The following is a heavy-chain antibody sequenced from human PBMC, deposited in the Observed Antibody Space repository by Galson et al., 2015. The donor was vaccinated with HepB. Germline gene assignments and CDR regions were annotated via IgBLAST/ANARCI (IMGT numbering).Heavy chain of an antibody. CDR2: IKSKTDGGTA. J-gene: IGHJ6*02. V-gene: IGHV3-15*01. CDR3: ATVVRSGSPIYYYYGMDV. Sequence: SLRLSCAASGLTFSYAWLTWVRQAPGKGLEWVGRIKSKTDGGTADYAAPVKGRFIISRDDSKNTVLLHMSSLKTEDTAVYYCATVVRSGSPIYYYYGMDVWGQGTTVTVSS. CDR1: GLTFSYAW. D-gene: IGHD3-3*01.